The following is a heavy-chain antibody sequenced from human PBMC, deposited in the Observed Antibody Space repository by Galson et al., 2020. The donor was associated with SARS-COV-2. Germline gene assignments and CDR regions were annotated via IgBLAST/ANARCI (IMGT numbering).Heavy chain of an antibody. D-gene: IGHD3-3*01. V-gene: IGHV5-51*01. CDR2: IYPGDSDT. CDR1: GYSFTSYW. Sequence: GESLKISCKGSGYSFTSYWIGWVRQMPGKGLEWMGIIYPGDSDTRYSPSFQGQVTISADKSISTAYLQWSSLKASDTAMYYCARRPLWSGYYSWFDPWGQGTLVTVSS. CDR3: ARRPLWSGYYSWFDP. J-gene: IGHJ5*02.